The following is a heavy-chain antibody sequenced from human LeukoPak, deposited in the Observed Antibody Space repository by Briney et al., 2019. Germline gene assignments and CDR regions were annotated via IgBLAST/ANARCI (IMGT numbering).Heavy chain of an antibody. CDR3: ARDLAVLRYFDWYDLFDY. CDR2: ISAYNGNT. CDR1: GYTFTSYG. D-gene: IGHD3-9*01. Sequence: GASVKVSCKASGYTFTSYGTSWVRQAPGQGLEWMGWISAYNGNTNYAQKLQGRVTMTTDTSTSTAYMELRSLRSDDTAVYYCARDLAVLRYFDWYDLFDYWGQGTLVTVSS. V-gene: IGHV1-18*01. J-gene: IGHJ4*02.